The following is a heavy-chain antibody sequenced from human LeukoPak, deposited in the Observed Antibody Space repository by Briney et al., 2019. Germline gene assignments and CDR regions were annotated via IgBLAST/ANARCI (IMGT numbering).Heavy chain of an antibody. J-gene: IGHJ1*01. D-gene: IGHD2-15*01. CDR1: GLAFTSYA. CDR3: TGSYYFEYFQH. CDR2: ISGNGGST. V-gene: IGHV3-23*01. Sequence: GGSLRLSCAASGLAFTSYAMNWVRQAPGNGLEWVSVISGNGGSTYYADSVRGRFTISRDNSKSTTYLQMNSLRAEDTALYYCTGSYYFEYFQHWGQGTLVTVFS.